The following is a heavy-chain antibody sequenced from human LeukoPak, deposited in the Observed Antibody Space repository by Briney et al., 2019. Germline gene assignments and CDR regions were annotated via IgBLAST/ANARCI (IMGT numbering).Heavy chain of an antibody. CDR1: GYTFTGYY. Sequence: ASVKVSCEASGYTFTGYYMHWVRQAPGQGLEWMGWINPNSGGTNYAQKFQGRVTMTRDTSISTAYMELSRLRSDDTAVYYCARATDYYDSSGLIDYWGQGTLVTVSS. CDR3: ARATDYYDSSGLIDY. CDR2: INPNSGGT. J-gene: IGHJ4*02. D-gene: IGHD3-22*01. V-gene: IGHV1-2*02.